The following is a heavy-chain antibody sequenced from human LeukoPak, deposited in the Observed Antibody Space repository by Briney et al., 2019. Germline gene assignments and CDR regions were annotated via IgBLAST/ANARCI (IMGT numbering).Heavy chain of an antibody. CDR2: IYYSGST. CDR1: GGSISSYC. V-gene: IGHV4-59*08. J-gene: IGHJ5*02. D-gene: IGHD2-15*01. Sequence: SETLSITSTVSGGSISSYCWSWIRQPPGKGLEWIGYIYYSGSTNYNPSLKSRVTISVDTSKNQFSLKLSSVTAADTAVYYCARWYCSGGSCYRRLRFEPWGQVTLVTVSS. CDR3: ARWYCSGGSCYRRLRFEP.